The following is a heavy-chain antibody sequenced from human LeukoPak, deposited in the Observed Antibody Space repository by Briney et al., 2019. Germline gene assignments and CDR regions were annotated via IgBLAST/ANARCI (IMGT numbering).Heavy chain of an antibody. V-gene: IGHV3-30*03. CDR3: ARVPRYFDWLPQYYFDY. J-gene: IGHJ4*02. Sequence: AGGSLRLSCAASGFTFSSYGMHWVRQAPGKGLEWVAVISYDGSNKYYADSVKGRFTISRDNSKNSLYLQMNSLRAEDTAVYYCARVPRYFDWLPQYYFDYWGQGTLVTVSS. CDR1: GFTFSSYG. D-gene: IGHD3-9*01. CDR2: ISYDGSNK.